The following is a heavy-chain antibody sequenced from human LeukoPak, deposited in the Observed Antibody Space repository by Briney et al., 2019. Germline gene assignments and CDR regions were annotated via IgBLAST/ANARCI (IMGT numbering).Heavy chain of an antibody. CDR1: GFTFSSYA. D-gene: IGHD3-3*01. CDR2: IEQDGSEK. CDR3: ARRFFDI. J-gene: IGHJ3*02. Sequence: GGSLRLSCAASGFTFSSYAMSWVRQAPGKGLEWAANIEQDGSEKYYVDSVKGRFTISRDNAKNSLYLQMNSLRAEDTAVYYCARRFFDIWGQGTMVTVSS. V-gene: IGHV3-7*03.